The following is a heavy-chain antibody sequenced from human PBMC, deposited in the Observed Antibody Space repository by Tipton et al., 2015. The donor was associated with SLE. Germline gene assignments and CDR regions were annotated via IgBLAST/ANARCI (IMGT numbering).Heavy chain of an antibody. Sequence: QLVQSGAEVKKPGESLKISCKGSGYTFTNFWIGWVRQMPGKGLEWMGIIWPGDSDVRYSPSFQGQVTISADKSVSTAYLQWSSLQASDTAMYYCARQSYHDTSGFYREDTYFDYWGQGTRVTVSS. CDR2: IWPGDSDV. V-gene: IGHV5-51*01. J-gene: IGHJ4*02. CDR3: ARQSYHDTSGFYREDTYFDY. D-gene: IGHD3-22*01. CDR1: GYTFTNFW.